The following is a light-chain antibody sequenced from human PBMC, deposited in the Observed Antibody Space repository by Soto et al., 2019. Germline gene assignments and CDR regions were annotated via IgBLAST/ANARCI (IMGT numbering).Light chain of an antibody. V-gene: IGKV1-9*01. CDR1: QGISSY. CDR2: AAS. CDR3: QQLNSYPLT. J-gene: IGKJ4*01. Sequence: IQLTQSPSSLSASLGDRFTITCLASQGISSYLAWYQQKPGKAPKLLIYAASTLQSGVPSRFSGSGSGTDFTLTISCLQPEDFATYYCQQLNSYPLTFGGGTKVDIK.